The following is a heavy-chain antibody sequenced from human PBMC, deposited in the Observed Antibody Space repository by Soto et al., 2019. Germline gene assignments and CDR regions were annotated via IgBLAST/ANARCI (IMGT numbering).Heavy chain of an antibody. J-gene: IGHJ6*02. V-gene: IGHV3-30-3*01. Sequence: QVQLVESGGGVVQPGRSLRLSCAASGFTFSSYAMHWVRQAPGKGLEWVAVISYDGSNKYYADSVKGRFTISRDNSKNTLYLQMNSLRAEDTAVYYCARDPRYYDFWSGYPSYYYGMDVWGQGTTVTVSS. CDR1: GFTFSSYA. D-gene: IGHD3-3*01. CDR3: ARDPRYYDFWSGYPSYYYGMDV. CDR2: ISYDGSNK.